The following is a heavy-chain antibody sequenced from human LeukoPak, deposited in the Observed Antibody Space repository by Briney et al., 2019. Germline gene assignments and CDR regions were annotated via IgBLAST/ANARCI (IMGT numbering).Heavy chain of an antibody. J-gene: IGHJ4*02. CDR3: ASHSCSSTSCYKYYYDSSGYYFLRY. CDR1: GYTFTSYG. V-gene: IGHV1-18*01. D-gene: IGHD3-22*01. CDR2: ISAYNGNT. Sequence: ASVKVSCKASGYTFTSYGISWVRQAPGQGLEWMGWISAYNGNTNYAQKLQGRVTITADESTSTAYMELSSLRSEDTAVYYCASHSCSSTSCYKYYYDSSGYYFLRYWGQGTLVTVSS.